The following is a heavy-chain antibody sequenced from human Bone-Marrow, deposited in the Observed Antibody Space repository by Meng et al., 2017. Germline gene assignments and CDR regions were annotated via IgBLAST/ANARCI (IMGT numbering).Heavy chain of an antibody. V-gene: IGHV4-39*07. Sequence: QSTESGHGLLKPSETLPLTCPVSGGSISSSSYYWGWIRQPPGKGLEWIGSIYYSGSTYYNPSLKSRVTISVDTSKNQFSLKLSSVTAADTAVYYCASIAAAGPLDYWGQGTLVTVSS. J-gene: IGHJ4*02. CDR1: GGSISSSSYY. CDR2: IYYSGST. D-gene: IGHD6-13*01. CDR3: ASIAAAGPLDY.